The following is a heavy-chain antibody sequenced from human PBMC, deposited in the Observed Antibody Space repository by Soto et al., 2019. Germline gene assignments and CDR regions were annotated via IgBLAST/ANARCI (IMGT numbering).Heavy chain of an antibody. D-gene: IGHD3-10*02. CDR3: ARNMDYYYGRGSGNGHGV. Sequence: QGRLVQSGAEVKEPGDAVRVSCEAAGYTFTAYHIHWVRQAPGQGLEWMGWINPKFGDTGYAQDFQGRVSMTRDMSISTVYMELSRLTSDDTAIYYCARNMDYYYGRGSGNGHGVWGQGTTVTVFS. V-gene: IGHV1-2*02. CDR2: INPKFGDT. J-gene: IGHJ6*02. CDR1: GYTFTAYH.